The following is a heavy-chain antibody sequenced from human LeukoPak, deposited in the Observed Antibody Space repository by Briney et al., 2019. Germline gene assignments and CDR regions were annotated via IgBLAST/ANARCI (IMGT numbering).Heavy chain of an antibody. V-gene: IGHV3-21*01. CDR1: GFTFSYYN. Sequence: GGSLRLSCAASGFTFSYYNINWVRQAPGKGLEWVSSISSSSSYIYYSDSVKGRFTISRDNAKNSLYLQMNSLRAEDTAVYYCARDGGITVAGDAFDIWGQGTMVTVSS. CDR3: ARDGGITVAGDAFDI. D-gene: IGHD6-19*01. J-gene: IGHJ3*02. CDR2: ISSSSSYI.